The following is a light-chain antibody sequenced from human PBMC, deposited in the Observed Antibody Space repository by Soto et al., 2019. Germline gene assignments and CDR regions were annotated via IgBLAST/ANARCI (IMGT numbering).Light chain of an antibody. CDR3: QQYGSSPKT. Sequence: EIVLTHSPGTLSLSPGERATLSSSASQSVSSSYLAWYQQKPGQAPRLLIYAASIRASGFPARFSGGGSGTDFTLTISSLEPEDFAVYYCQQYGSSPKTFGQGTKVDNK. CDR2: AAS. CDR1: QSVSSSY. V-gene: IGKV3-20*01. J-gene: IGKJ1*01.